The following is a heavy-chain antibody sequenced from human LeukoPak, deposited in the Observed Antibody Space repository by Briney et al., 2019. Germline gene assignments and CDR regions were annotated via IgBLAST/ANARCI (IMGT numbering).Heavy chain of an antibody. CDR3: ARHLGPGDYVWGSYRYTVWFDP. V-gene: IGHV4-39*01. CDR2: IYCSGST. D-gene: IGHD3-16*02. Sequence: PSETLSLTCTVSGGSISSSSYYWGWIRQPPGTGLEWIGSIYCSGSTYYNPSLKSRVTISVDTSKNQFSLKLSSVTAADTAVYYCARHLGPGDYVWGSYRYTVWFDPWGQGTLVTVSS. J-gene: IGHJ5*02. CDR1: GGSISSSSYY.